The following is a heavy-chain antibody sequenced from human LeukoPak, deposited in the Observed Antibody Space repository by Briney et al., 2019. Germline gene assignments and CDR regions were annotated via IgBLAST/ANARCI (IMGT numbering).Heavy chain of an antibody. J-gene: IGHJ4*02. Sequence: SVKVSCKASGGTCSSYAISWVRQAPGQGLEWMGRIIPILGIANYVQKFQGRVTITADKSTSTAYMELSSLRSEDTAVYYCASGYSYGYFDYWGQGTLVTVSS. V-gene: IGHV1-69*04. D-gene: IGHD5-18*01. CDR1: GGTCSSYA. CDR3: ASGYSYGYFDY. CDR2: IIPILGIA.